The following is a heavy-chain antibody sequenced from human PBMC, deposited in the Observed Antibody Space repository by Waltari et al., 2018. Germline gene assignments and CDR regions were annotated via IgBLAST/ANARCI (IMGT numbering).Heavy chain of an antibody. CDR1: GFTVSSNY. CDR3: ARDMYYYDSSGYFPLGNYFDY. J-gene: IGHJ4*02. CDR2: IYSGGST. V-gene: IGHV3-53*01. D-gene: IGHD3-22*01. Sequence: EVQLVESGGGLIQPGGSLRLSCEASGFTVSSNYMSWVRKAPGKGRAWVSVIYSGGSTYYADSVKGRFTISRDNSKNTLYLQMNSLRAEDTAVYYCARDMYYYDSSGYFPLGNYFDYWGQGTLVTVSS.